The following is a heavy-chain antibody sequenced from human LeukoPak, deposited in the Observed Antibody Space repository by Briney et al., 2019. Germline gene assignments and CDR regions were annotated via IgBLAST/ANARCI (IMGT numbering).Heavy chain of an antibody. CDR3: ARNRVNSGSYIGAFYI. V-gene: IGHV1-2*02. J-gene: IGHJ3*02. D-gene: IGHD1-26*01. CDR2: INPNNGGT. Sequence: ASVKVSCKASGYTFTGYYVHWVRQAPGQGLEWVGWINPNNGGTSYAQKFQGRVTMTRDTSISTAYMVLSRLRSDDTAVYYCARNRVNSGSYIGAFYIWGQGTMLTVSS. CDR1: GYTFTGYY.